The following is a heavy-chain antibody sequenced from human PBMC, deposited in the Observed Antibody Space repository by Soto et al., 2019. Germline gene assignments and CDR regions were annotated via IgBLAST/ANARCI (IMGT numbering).Heavy chain of an antibody. J-gene: IGHJ4*02. V-gene: IGHV1-69*04. D-gene: IGHD3-10*01. Sequence: ASVKVSCKASGYTFTSYYMHWVRQAPGQGLEWMGRIIPILGIANYAQKFQGRVTITTDKSTSTAYMELSSLRSEDTAVYYCARARDGWGIYSHGGQGTLVTVPS. CDR2: IIPILGIA. CDR1: GYTFTSYY. CDR3: ARARDGWGIYSH.